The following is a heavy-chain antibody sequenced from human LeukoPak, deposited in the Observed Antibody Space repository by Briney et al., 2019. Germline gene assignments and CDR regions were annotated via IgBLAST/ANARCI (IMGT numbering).Heavy chain of an antibody. CDR1: GFTFSSYS. V-gene: IGHV3-21*01. CDR3: ARGYYDFWSGYYTGGYFDY. Sequence: GGSLRLSCAASGFTFSSYSMNWVRQAPGEGLEWVSSISSSSSYIYYADSVKGRFTISRDNAKNSLYLQMNSLRAEDTAVYYCARGYYDFWSGYYTGGYFDYWGQGTLVTVSS. D-gene: IGHD3-3*01. J-gene: IGHJ4*02. CDR2: ISSSSSYI.